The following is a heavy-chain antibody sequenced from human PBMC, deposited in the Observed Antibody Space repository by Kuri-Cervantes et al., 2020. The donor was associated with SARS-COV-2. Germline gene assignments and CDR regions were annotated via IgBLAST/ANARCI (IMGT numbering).Heavy chain of an antibody. D-gene: IGHD2-2*01. J-gene: IGHJ6*02. Sequence: GESLKISCAASGFTFSSYGMHWVRQAPGKGLEWVAVIWYDGSNKYYADSVKGRFTISRDNSKNTLCLQMNSLRAEDTAVYYCAREGQCSSTSCTPYYYYYYGMDVWGQGTTVTVSS. V-gene: IGHV3-33*01. CDR2: IWYDGSNK. CDR1: GFTFSSYG. CDR3: AREGQCSSTSCTPYYYYYYGMDV.